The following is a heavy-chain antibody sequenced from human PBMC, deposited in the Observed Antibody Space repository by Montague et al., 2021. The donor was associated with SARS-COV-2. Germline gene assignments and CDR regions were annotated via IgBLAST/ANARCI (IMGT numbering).Heavy chain of an antibody. Sequence: SDTLSLTRSLSGGSIRSYYWSWIRLPPGKPLEWLGYIYYTGETTHNPSLKSRVTISVDTSRSQFSLRLTSVTAADTAVYFCARFWSGYVDKWSQGTLVTVSS. CDR3: ARFWSGYVDK. CDR2: IYYTGET. D-gene: IGHD3-3*01. J-gene: IGHJ4*02. V-gene: IGHV4-59*07. CDR1: GGSIRSYY.